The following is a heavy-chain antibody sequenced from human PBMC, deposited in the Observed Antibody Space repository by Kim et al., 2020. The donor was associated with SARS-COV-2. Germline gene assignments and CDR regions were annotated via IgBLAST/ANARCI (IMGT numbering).Heavy chain of an antibody. D-gene: IGHD3-22*01. Sequence: GGSLRLSCAASGFTFSSYAMHWVRQAPGKGLEWVAVISYDGSNKYYADSVKGRFTISRDNSKNTLYLQMNSLRAEDTAVYYCARVMIVVVMDDAFDIWG. CDR2: ISYDGSNK. J-gene: IGHJ3*02. CDR3: ARVMIVVVMDDAFDI. CDR1: GFTFSSYA. V-gene: IGHV3-30*04.